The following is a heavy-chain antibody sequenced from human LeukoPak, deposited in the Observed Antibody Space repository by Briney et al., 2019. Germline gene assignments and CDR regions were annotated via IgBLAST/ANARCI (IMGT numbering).Heavy chain of an antibody. CDR3: ARDPIAAAGTVDYYYYGMDV. D-gene: IGHD6-13*01. Sequence: SETLSLTCTVSGGSISSYYWSWIRQPAGKGLEWIGRIYTSGSTNYNPSLKSRVTMSVDTSKSQFSLKLSSVTAADTAVYYCARDPIAAAGTVDYYYYGMDVWGQGTTVTVSS. CDR1: GGSISSYY. CDR2: IYTSGST. J-gene: IGHJ6*02. V-gene: IGHV4-4*07.